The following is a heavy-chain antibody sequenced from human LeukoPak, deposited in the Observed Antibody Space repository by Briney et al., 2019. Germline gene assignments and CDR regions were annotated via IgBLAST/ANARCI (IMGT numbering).Heavy chain of an antibody. CDR2: IKQDGSEK. CDR3: ARRSVAGSLDY. D-gene: IGHD6-19*01. J-gene: IGHJ4*02. V-gene: IGHV3-7*01. CDR1: GFTFSSYW. Sequence: GGSLRLSCAASGFTFSSYWMSWVRQAPGKGLEWVANIKQDGSEKYYVDSVKGRFTISRDNAENSLDLQMNSLRAEDTAVYYCARRSVAGSLDYWGQGTLVTVSS.